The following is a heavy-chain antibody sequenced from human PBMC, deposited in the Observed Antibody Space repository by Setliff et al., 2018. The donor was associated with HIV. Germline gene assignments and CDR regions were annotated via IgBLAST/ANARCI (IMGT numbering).Heavy chain of an antibody. D-gene: IGHD4-17*01. Sequence: PGGSLRLSCAASGFTFSSYTMNWVRQAPGKGLEWVSSISSTSSYIYYGDSLKGRFTISRDNARNSLYLQVNSLRAEDTAVYYCARNGDYEWVGGDYYFDFWGQGTLVTVSS. V-gene: IGHV3-21*01. CDR2: ISSTSSYI. J-gene: IGHJ4*02. CDR1: GFTFSSYT. CDR3: ARNGDYEWVGGDYYFDF.